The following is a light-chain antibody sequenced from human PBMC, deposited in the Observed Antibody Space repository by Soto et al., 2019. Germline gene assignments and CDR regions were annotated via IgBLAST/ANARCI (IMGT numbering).Light chain of an antibody. CDR2: GAS. Sequence: EIVLTQSPGTLSLSPGERATLSCRASQSISSNYLAWYQQKLGQAPRLLIYGASSRATGIPDRFTGSGPGTDFTLTISRLEPEDFAVYYCQQYGSSPRTFGQGTKVEIK. CDR1: QSISSNY. J-gene: IGKJ1*01. CDR3: QQYGSSPRT. V-gene: IGKV3-20*01.